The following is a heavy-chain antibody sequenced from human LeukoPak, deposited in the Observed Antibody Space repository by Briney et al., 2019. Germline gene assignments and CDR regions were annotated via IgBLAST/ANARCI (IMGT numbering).Heavy chain of an antibody. Sequence: GASVKVSCKASGYTFTSYGISWVRQAPGQGLEWMGWISAYNGNTNYAQKLQGRVTMTTDTSTSTAYMELRSLRSDDTAVYYCARGGIVLMVYAVWGDWFDPWGQGTLVTVSS. D-gene: IGHD2-8*01. CDR1: GYTFTSYG. J-gene: IGHJ5*02. CDR3: ARGGIVLMVYAVWGDWFDP. CDR2: ISAYNGNT. V-gene: IGHV1-18*01.